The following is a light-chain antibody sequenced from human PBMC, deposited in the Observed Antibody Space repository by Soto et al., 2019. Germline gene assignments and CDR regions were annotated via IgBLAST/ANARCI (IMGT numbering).Light chain of an antibody. CDR1: SSDVGGYNY. CDR3: SSYTSITTLI. V-gene: IGLV2-14*01. CDR2: EVS. Sequence: QSALTQPASVSGSPGQSITISCSGTSSDVGGYNYVSWYQQHPGKARKLMMYEVSNRPSGVSDRFSGSKSGNTASLTISGLQAEDEADYFCSSYTSITTLIFGGGTQLTVL. J-gene: IGLJ2*01.